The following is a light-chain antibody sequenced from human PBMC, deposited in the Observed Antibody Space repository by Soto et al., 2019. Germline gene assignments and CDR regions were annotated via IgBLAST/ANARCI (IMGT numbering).Light chain of an antibody. Sequence: DIQMTQSPSTLSASVGGRVTITCRASQSVGTWVAWYQQKPGKAPKLLIYGASNLESGVPSRFSGSGSGTGFPSTNPTPPPDGFSTYFRQTYYCNSWSFGPGTQVDI. CDR2: GAS. J-gene: IGKJ3*01. CDR1: QSVGTW. V-gene: IGKV1-5*01. CDR3: QTYYCNSWS.